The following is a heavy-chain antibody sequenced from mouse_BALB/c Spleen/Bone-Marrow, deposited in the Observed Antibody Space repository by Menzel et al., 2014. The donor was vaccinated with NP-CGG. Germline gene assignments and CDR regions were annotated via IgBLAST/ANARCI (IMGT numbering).Heavy chain of an antibody. J-gene: IGHJ2*01. D-gene: IGHD1-2*01. CDR2: IDPSDSET. V-gene: IGHV1S126*01. CDR3: ARVGLRLPYYFDY. CDR1: GYSFTSYW. Sequence: QVQLQQSGPQVVRPGASVKISCKASGYSFTSYWMHWVKQRPGQGLEWIGMIDPSDSETRLNQKFKDKATLTVDKSSSTAYMQLSSPTSEGSAVYYCARVGLRLPYYFDYWGQGTTLTVSS.